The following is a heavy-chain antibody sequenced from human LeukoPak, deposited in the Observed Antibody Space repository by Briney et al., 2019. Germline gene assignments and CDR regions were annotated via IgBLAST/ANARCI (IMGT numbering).Heavy chain of an antibody. J-gene: IGHJ4*02. CDR2: INHSGST. D-gene: IGHD5-18*01. Sequence: SETLSLTCAVYGGSFSGYYWSWIRQPPGKGLEWIGEINHSGSTNYNPSLKSRVTISVDTSKNQFSLKLSSVTAADTAVYYCARIPYSYGPREYWGQGTLVTVSS. CDR1: GGSFSGYY. V-gene: IGHV4-34*01. CDR3: ARIPYSYGPREY.